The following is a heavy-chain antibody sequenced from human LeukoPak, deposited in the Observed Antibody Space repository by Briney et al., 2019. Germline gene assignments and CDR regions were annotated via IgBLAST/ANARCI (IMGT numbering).Heavy chain of an antibody. CDR2: TRNKDNSYTT. Sequence: GGSLRLSCAASGFTFSDHYMDWVRQAPGKGLEWVGRTRNKDNSYTTEYAASVKGRFTISRDDSKNSLYLQMNSLNTEDTAVYYCARDGGDGGVDYWGQGTLVTVSS. J-gene: IGHJ4*02. CDR1: GFTFSDHY. V-gene: IGHV3-72*01. CDR3: ARDGGDGGVDY. D-gene: IGHD2-21*02.